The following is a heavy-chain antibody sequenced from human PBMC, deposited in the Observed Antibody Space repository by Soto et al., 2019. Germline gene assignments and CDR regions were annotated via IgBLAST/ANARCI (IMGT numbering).Heavy chain of an antibody. CDR2: ISGSGDST. D-gene: IGHD6-13*01. V-gene: IGHV3-23*01. Sequence: EVQLLESGGGLVQPGGSLRLSCAASGFTFSSYGMNWVGQAPGKRLEWVSGISGSGDSTHYADSVKGRFTISRDNSENTLYLQMNSLRADVTAVHYCAKQSPYSNSWYGVDYWGQGTLVTVSS. CDR1: GFTFSSYG. J-gene: IGHJ4*02. CDR3: AKQSPYSNSWYGVDY.